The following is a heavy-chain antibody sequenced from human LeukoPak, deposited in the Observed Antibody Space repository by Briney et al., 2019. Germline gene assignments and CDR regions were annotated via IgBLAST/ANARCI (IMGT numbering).Heavy chain of an antibody. V-gene: IGHV4-59*01. J-gene: IGHJ2*01. CDR1: GGSISSYY. D-gene: IGHD2-15*01. CDR3: ARPGYCSGGSCLGDWYFDL. CDR2: IYYSGST. Sequence: SETLSLTCTVSGGSISSYYWSWIRQPPGKGLEWIGYIYYSGSTNYNPSLKSRVTISVDTSKNQFSLKLSSVTAADTAVYYCARPGYCSGGSCLGDWYFDLWGPWHPGHCLL.